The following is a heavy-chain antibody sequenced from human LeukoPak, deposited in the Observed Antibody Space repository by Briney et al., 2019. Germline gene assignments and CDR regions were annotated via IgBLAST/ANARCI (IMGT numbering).Heavy chain of an antibody. CDR2: IDYSGST. CDR3: ARQWAHHHWLVPAINWFDP. V-gene: IGHV4-39*01. CDR1: GGSISSSSYY. J-gene: IGHJ5*02. Sequence: PSETLSLTCTVSGGSISSSSYYWGWIRQPPGKGLDWMGRIDYSGSTYYNPSLKSRVTISVDTSKKQFSLKLSSVTAADTAVYYCARQWAHHHWLVPAINWFDPWGQGTLVTVSS. D-gene: IGHD6-19*01.